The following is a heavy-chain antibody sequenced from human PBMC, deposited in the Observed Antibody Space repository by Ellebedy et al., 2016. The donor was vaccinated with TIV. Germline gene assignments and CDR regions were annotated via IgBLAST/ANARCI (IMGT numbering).Heavy chain of an antibody. V-gene: IGHV4-61*03. CDR3: TYGVNSDAFDI. D-gene: IGHD4-23*01. Sequence: SETLSLTXTVSGGSVSRRSYYWSWIRQSPGKGLEWLGYIYSSGSTKYNPSLRSRLTISADTSKKHFSLKLNSATAADTAVYYCTYGVNSDAFDIWGQGTMVTVSS. CDR2: IYSSGST. J-gene: IGHJ3*02. CDR1: GGSVSRRSYY.